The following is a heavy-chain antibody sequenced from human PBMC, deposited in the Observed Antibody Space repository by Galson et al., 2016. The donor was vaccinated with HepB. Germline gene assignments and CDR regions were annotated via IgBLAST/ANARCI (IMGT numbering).Heavy chain of an antibody. V-gene: IGHV3-21*01. Sequence: SLRLSCAASGFTFSSYSMNWVRQAPGKGLEWVSSISSRSSYIYHADSVKGRFTISRDNAKNSLYLQMNSLRAEDTAVYYCAKGKRYSDSGSYYVDYWGQGTLVTVSS. J-gene: IGHJ4*02. D-gene: IGHD3-10*01. CDR1: GFTFSSYS. CDR3: AKGKRYSDSGSYYVDY. CDR2: ISSRSSYI.